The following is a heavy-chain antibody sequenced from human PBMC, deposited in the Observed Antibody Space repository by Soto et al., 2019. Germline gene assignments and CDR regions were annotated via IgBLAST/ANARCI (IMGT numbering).Heavy chain of an antibody. Sequence: GASVKVSCKASGGTFSSYTISWVRQAPGQGLEWMGRIIPILGIANYAQKFQGRVTITADKSTSTAYMELSSLRSEDTAVYYCARGKREYSGYGDYWGQGTLVTVSS. V-gene: IGHV1-69*02. CDR1: GGTFSSYT. J-gene: IGHJ4*02. CDR3: ARGKREYSGYGDY. CDR2: IIPILGIA. D-gene: IGHD5-12*01.